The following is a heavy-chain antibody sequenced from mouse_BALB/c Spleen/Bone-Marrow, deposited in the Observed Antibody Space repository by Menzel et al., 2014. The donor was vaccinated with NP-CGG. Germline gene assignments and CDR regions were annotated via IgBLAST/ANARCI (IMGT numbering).Heavy chain of an antibody. J-gene: IGHJ1*01. V-gene: IGHV3-2*02. CDR3: ARWRDYYGSSYYWYFDV. D-gene: IGHD1-1*01. Sequence: VQLQQSGPGLVKPSQSLSLTCTVTGYSITSDYAWNWIRQLPGNKLEWMGYISYSGSTSYNPSLKSRISITRDTSKNQFFLQLNSVTTEDTATYYCARWRDYYGSSYYWYFDVWGAGTTVTVSS. CDR2: ISYSGST. CDR1: GYSITSDYA.